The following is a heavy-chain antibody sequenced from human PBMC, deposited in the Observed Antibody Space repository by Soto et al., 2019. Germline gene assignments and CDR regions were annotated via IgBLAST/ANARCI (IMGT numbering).Heavy chain of an antibody. CDR3: AREGPSPGYSSGWYCPRCRFDY. CDR1: GYTFTGYY. CDR2: INPNRGGT. V-gene: IGHV1-2*02. D-gene: IGHD6-19*01. J-gene: IGHJ4*02. Sequence: QVQLVQSGAEVKKPGASVKVSCKASGYTFTGYYMHWVRQAPGQGLEWMGWINPNRGGTNYAQKVQGRVTMTRDRSVITAYMELSRLRSDDTAVYYCAREGPSPGYSSGWYCPRCRFDYWGQGTLVTVSS.